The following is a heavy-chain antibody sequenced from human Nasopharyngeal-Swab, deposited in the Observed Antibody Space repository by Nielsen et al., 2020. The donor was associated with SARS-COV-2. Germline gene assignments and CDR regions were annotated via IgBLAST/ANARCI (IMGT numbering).Heavy chain of an antibody. D-gene: IGHD2-8*01. CDR2: IYHSGST. Sequence: SETLSLTCTVSGYSISSGYYWGWIRQPPGKGLEWIGSIYHSGSTYYNPYLKSRVTISVDTSKNQFSLKLSSVTAADTAVYYCARVLYNYYYYYYMDAWGKGTTVTVSS. CDR3: ARVLYNYYYYYYMDA. CDR1: GYSISSGYY. V-gene: IGHV4-38-2*02. J-gene: IGHJ6*03.